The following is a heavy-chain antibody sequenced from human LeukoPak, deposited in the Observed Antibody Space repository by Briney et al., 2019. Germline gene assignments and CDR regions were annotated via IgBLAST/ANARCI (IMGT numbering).Heavy chain of an antibody. Sequence: GGSLRLSCAASGFTFNDAWMTWVRQAPGKGLEWVGFIRSKVYGGTTEYAASVKGRFIISRDDSKSIAYLQMNSLETEDTAVYYCTRDYGGFDYWGQGTLVTVSS. J-gene: IGHJ4*02. CDR1: GFTFNDAW. D-gene: IGHD4-23*01. CDR3: TRDYGGFDY. V-gene: IGHV3-49*04. CDR2: IRSKVYGGTT.